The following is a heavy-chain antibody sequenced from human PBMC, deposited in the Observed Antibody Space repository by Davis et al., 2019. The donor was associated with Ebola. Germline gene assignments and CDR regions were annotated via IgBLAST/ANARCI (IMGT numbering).Heavy chain of an antibody. Sequence: GESLKISCAASGFTFSSFPMSWVRQAPGKGLEWVSAISDSGDSTYYADSVKGRFAISRDNSKNTVYLQMNGLRAEDTAVYYCAKAGHCGNYCSFDSWGQGTLVTVSS. J-gene: IGHJ4*02. CDR2: ISDSGDST. V-gene: IGHV3-23*01. CDR3: AKAGHCGNYCSFDS. CDR1: GFTFSSFP. D-gene: IGHD1-26*01.